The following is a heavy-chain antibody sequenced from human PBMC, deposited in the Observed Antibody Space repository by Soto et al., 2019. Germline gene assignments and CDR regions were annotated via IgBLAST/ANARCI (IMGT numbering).Heavy chain of an antibody. D-gene: IGHD6-13*01. CDR1: GFTFGGSA. V-gene: IGHV3-73*01. CDR2: IRSKANSYAT. CDR3: TRLSGIAAAGTRGY. J-gene: IGHJ4*02. Sequence: GGSLRLSCAASGFTFGGSAMHWFRQASGKGLEWVGRIRSKANSYATAYAASVKGRFTISRDDSKNTAYLQMNSLKTEDTAVYYCTRLSGIAAAGTRGYWGQGTLVTVSS.